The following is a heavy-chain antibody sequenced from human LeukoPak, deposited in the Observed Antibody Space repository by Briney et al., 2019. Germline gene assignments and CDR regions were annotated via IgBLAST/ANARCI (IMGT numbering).Heavy chain of an antibody. D-gene: IGHD3-10*01. CDR2: ISYDGSNK. CDR1: GFTFSSYG. J-gene: IGHJ6*02. CDR3: AKDSGFYGSGSPYYYGMDV. Sequence: GGSLRLSCAASGFTFSSYGVHWVRQAPGKGLEWVAVISYDGSNKFYADSVEGRFTISRDNSKNTLYLQMNSLRAEDTAVYYCAKDSGFYGSGSPYYYGMDVWGQGTTVTVSS. V-gene: IGHV3-30*18.